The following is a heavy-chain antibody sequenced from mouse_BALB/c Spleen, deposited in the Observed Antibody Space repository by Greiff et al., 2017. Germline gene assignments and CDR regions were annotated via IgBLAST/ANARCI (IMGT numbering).Heavy chain of an antibody. CDR3: ARDYYYGAMDY. J-gene: IGHJ4*01. D-gene: IGHD1-1*01. CDR1: GFTFSSYG. V-gene: IGHV5-6-3*01. Sequence: EVKLMESGGGLVQPGGSLKLSCAASGFTFSSYGLSWVRQTPDKRLELVATINSNGGSTYYPDSVKGRFTISRDNAKNTLYLQMSSLKSEDTAMYYCARDYYYGAMDYWGQGTSVTVSS. CDR2: INSNGGST.